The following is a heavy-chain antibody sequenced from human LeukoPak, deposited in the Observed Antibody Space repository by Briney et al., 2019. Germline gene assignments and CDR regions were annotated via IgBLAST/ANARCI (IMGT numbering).Heavy chain of an antibody. J-gene: IGHJ4*02. D-gene: IGHD6-19*01. CDR3: ARWYSSGWAFDY. Sequence: SETLSLTCTVSGGTISSYYWNWIRQPPGKGLEWIGYIHYSGSTKYNPSLKSRVTILVDTSKNQFSLKLSSVTAADTAVYYCARWYSSGWAFDYWGQGTLVTVSS. CDR1: GGTISSYY. V-gene: IGHV4-59*08. CDR2: IHYSGST.